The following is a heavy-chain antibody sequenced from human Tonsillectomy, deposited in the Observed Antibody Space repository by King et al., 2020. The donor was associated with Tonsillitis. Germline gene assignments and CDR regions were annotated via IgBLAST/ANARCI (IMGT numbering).Heavy chain of an antibody. CDR1: GFTFNSYA. CDR2: ISSNGGTT. D-gene: IGHD3-16*02. CDR3: VKDQQFYDYVWGSYRNAAFDI. Sequence: QLVQSGGGLVQPGGSLRLSCTASGFTFNSYAMHWVRQAPGKGLEYVSDISSNGGTTYYADSVKGRFTISRDNSKNTLYLQMSSLRAEDRAVYYCVKDQQFYDYVWGSYRNAAFDIWGQGTMVTVSS. V-gene: IGHV3-64D*06. J-gene: IGHJ3*02.